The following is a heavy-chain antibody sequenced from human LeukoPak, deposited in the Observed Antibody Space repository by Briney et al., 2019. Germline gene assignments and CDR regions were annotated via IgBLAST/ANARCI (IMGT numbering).Heavy chain of an antibody. CDR2: INPNNGGT. Sequence: GASVKVSCKASGYTFTGYYIHWVRQAPGQGLEWMGRINPNNGGTNYAQKFQGWVTMTRDTSISTAYMEPSRLRSDDTAVYYCARDSRYCSSTSCSGGSQVGHWFDPWGQGTLVTVSS. D-gene: IGHD2-2*01. CDR1: GYTFTGYY. V-gene: IGHV1-2*04. CDR3: ARDSRYCSSTSCSGGSQVGHWFDP. J-gene: IGHJ5*02.